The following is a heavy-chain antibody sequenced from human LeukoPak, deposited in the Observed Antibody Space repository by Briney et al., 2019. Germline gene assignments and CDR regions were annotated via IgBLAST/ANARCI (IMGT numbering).Heavy chain of an antibody. Sequence: SETLSLTCTVSGGSISSGSYYWSWIRQPAGKGLEWIGRIYTSGSTNYNPSLKSRVTISVDTSKNQFSLKLSSVTAADTAVYYCARGSRLGELLVPDLLDYWGQGTLVTVSS. CDR1: GGSISSGSYY. J-gene: IGHJ4*02. V-gene: IGHV4-61*02. CDR2: IYTSGST. CDR3: ARGSRLGELLVPDLLDY. D-gene: IGHD3-16*01.